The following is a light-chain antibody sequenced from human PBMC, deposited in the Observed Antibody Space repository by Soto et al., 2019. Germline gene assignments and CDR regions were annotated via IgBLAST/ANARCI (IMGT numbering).Light chain of an antibody. V-gene: IGKV3-11*01. Sequence: EIVLTQSPATLSLSPGERATVSCRASQSLSRHLAWYQQIPGQAPRLLIYNTSNRATGIPARFSGSGSGTDFTLTISSLEPEDFAVYYCQQRGDWPPTFGGGTKVDIK. CDR3: QQRGDWPPT. J-gene: IGKJ4*01. CDR2: NTS. CDR1: QSLSRH.